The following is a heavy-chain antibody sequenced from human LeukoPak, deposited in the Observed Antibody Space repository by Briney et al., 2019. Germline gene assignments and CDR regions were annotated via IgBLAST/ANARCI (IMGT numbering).Heavy chain of an antibody. V-gene: IGHV3-9*01. CDR1: GFTFDDYA. Sequence: PGGSLRLSCAASGFTFDDYAMHWVRQPPGKGLEWVSGISWNSGSIGYADSVKGRFTISRDNAKNSLYLEINNLRTEDTALYYCAKAPFGGSGSSWFDPWGQGTLVTVSS. D-gene: IGHD3-10*01. CDR3: AKAPFGGSGSSWFDP. CDR2: ISWNSGSI. J-gene: IGHJ5*02.